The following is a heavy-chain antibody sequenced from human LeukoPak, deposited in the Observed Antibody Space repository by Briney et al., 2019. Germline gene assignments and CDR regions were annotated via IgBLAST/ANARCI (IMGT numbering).Heavy chain of an antibody. J-gene: IGHJ3*02. CDR2: INHSGST. CDR3: ARRIQLWSAFDI. V-gene: IGHV4-34*01. CDR1: GGSFSGYY. Sequence: KPSDTLSLTCAVYGGSFSGYYWSWIRQPPEKGLEWIGEINHSGSTNYNPSLKSRVTISVDTSKNQFSLKLSSVTAADTAVYYCARRIQLWSAFDIWGQGTMVTVSS. D-gene: IGHD5-18*01.